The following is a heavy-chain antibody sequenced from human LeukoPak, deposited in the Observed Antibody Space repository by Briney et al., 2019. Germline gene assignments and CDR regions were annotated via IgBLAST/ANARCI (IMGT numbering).Heavy chain of an antibody. CDR1: GYSISSGYY. D-gene: IGHD4-23*01. Sequence: SETLSLTCAVSGYSISSGYYWGGIRQPPGKGLEWIGSIYHSGSTYYNPSLKSRVTISVDTSKNQFSLKLSSVTAADTAVYYCARLTVVAEYFQHWGQGTLVTVSS. J-gene: IGHJ1*01. CDR3: ARLTVVAEYFQH. V-gene: IGHV4-38-2*01. CDR2: IYHSGST.